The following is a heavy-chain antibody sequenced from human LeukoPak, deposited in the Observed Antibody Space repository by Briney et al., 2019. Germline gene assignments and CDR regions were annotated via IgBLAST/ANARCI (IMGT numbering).Heavy chain of an antibody. V-gene: IGHV4-34*01. D-gene: IGHD5-24*01. CDR2: INHSGTT. CDR1: GGSLSSYY. Sequence: SETLSLTCTVSGGSLSSYYWSWLRQPPGKGLEWIGEINHSGTTNYHPSIKSRVTISVDTSKIQFSLKLSSVTAADTAVYYCARGNREEMATNWMVDYWGQGTLVTVSS. J-gene: IGHJ4*02. CDR3: ARGNREEMATNWMVDY.